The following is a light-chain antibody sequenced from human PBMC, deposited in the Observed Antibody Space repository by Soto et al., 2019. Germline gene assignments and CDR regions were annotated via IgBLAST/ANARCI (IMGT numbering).Light chain of an antibody. V-gene: IGKV3-15*01. CDR1: QSVSSN. J-gene: IGKJ2*01. Sequence: EIVMTQSPATLSVSPGERATLSCRASQSVSSNFAWYRQKPGQAPTLVMYRASTRATGIPARFSGSGSGTDFTLTISSLQSEDYAVYYCQQYNKWPYTVGQGTKLELK. CDR3: QQYNKWPYT. CDR2: RAS.